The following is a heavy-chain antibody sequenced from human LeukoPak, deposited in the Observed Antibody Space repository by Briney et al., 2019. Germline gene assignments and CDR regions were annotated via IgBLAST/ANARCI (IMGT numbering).Heavy chain of an antibody. J-gene: IGHJ5*02. CDR2: IYYSGST. CDR3: ARGSLWFGELLPIQNWFDP. Sequence: ASETLSLTCTVSGGSISSSSYYWRWIRQPPGKGLEWIGSIYYSGSTYYHPSLKSRVTISVDTSKNQFSLKLSSVTAADTAVYYCARGSLWFGELLPIQNWFDPWGQGTLVTVSS. CDR1: GGSISSSSYY. V-gene: IGHV4-39*07. D-gene: IGHD3-10*01.